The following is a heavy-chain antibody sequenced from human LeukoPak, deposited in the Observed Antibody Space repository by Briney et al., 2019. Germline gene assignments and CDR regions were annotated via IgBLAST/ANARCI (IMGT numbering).Heavy chain of an antibody. V-gene: IGHV4-59*01. CDR1: GGSINISY. J-gene: IGHJ4*02. Sequence: PSETLSLTCTVSGGSINISYWSWIRQPPGKGLEWIGYIYHRGSTNYNPSLKSRITISMDTSKNQFSLNVTSVTAADTAVYYCARTARLFDSWGQGVLVTVSS. CDR2: IYHRGST. D-gene: IGHD2-21*02. CDR3: ARTARLFDS.